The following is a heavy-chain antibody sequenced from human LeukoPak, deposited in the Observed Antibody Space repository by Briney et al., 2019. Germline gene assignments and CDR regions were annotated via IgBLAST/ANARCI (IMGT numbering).Heavy chain of an antibody. D-gene: IGHD5/OR15-5a*01. J-gene: IGHJ5*02. CDR3: AGLGSTVKGRIDP. V-gene: IGHV1-2*02. Sequence: AASVKVSCKVSGYHFTGYHVHWVRQAPGQGLEWIGRISTDSGDTNGAQKFQGRVTMTWDTSISTAYMEFSGLTSDDSAVYYCAGLGSTVKGRIDPWGQGTPVTVST. CDR1: GYHFTGYH. CDR2: ISTDSGDT.